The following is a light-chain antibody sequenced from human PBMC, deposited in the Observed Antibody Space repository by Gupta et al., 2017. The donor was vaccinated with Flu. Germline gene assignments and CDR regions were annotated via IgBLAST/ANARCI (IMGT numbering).Light chain of an antibody. CDR3: SSYAGSNYWV. CDR2: YVD. Sequence: WCLQHPRDPPTLLIFYVDRQPSGVPARFSCAKSANTASPTVSALQAGDEADYYCSSYAGSNYWVFGGGTKLTVL. V-gene: IGLV2-8*01. J-gene: IGLJ3*02.